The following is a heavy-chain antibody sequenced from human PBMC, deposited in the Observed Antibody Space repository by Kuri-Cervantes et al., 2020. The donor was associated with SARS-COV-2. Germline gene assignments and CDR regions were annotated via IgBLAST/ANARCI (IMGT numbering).Heavy chain of an antibody. Sequence: VKVSCKASGGTFSSYAISWVRQAPGQGLEWMGGIIPILGIANYAQKFQGRVTITADKSTSTAYMELSSLRSEDTAVYYCARDFPPSGSYSYYYYGMDVWGQGTTVTVSS. D-gene: IGHD1-26*01. CDR1: GGTFSSYA. CDR3: ARDFPPSGSYSYYYYGMDV. V-gene: IGHV1-69*10. CDR2: IIPILGIA. J-gene: IGHJ6*02.